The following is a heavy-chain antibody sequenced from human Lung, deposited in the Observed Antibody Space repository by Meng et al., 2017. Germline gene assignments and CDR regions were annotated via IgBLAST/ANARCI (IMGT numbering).Heavy chain of an antibody. CDR1: GGSFSDYY. J-gene: IGHJ4*02. CDR2: INHSGST. V-gene: IGHV4-34*01. Sequence: QGQLQQVATGSLTPWETLSLTCFVFGGSFSDYYWGWIRQPPGKGLEWIGEINHSGSTNYNPSLESRATISVDTSQNNLSLKLSSVTAADSAVYYCARGPTTMAHDFDYWGQGTLVTVSS. D-gene: IGHD4-11*01. CDR3: ARGPTTMAHDFDY.